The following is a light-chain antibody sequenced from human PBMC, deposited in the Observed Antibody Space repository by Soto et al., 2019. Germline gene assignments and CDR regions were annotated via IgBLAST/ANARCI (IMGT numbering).Light chain of an antibody. CDR2: DVT. CDR1: SGDVGGYNY. V-gene: IGLV2-11*01. Sequence: QSVLTQPRSLSGSPGQSVTISCTGTSGDVGGYNYVAWYQQRAGEAPELMIYDVTKRPSGVPDRFSGSKSGNTAFLTISGLQAEDEADYYCCSYAGSRTYVFGTGTKVTVL. CDR3: CSYAGSRTYV. J-gene: IGLJ1*01.